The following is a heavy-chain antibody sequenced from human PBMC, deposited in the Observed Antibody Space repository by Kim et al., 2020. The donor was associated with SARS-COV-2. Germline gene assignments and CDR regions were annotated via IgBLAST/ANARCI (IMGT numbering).Heavy chain of an antibody. CDR2: IYYSGST. Sequence: SETLSLTCTVSVGSISSSSYYWGWIRQPPGKGLEWIASIYYSGSTYYNPSLKSRVTVSVDTSKKQFSLTLSSVTAADTAVYYCARLSTSGYYPEHLDYWGQGTLVTVSS. D-gene: IGHD3-22*01. V-gene: IGHV4-39*01. CDR3: ARLSTSGYYPEHLDY. J-gene: IGHJ4*02. CDR1: VGSISSSSYY.